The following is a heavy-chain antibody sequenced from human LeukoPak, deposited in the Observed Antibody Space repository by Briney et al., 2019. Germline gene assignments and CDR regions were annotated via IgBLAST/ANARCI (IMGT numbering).Heavy chain of an antibody. J-gene: IGHJ4*02. CDR3: AKGSYYDSSGSFYFDY. CDR1: GFTFSSYS. V-gene: IGHV3-23*01. Sequence: GGSLRLSCAASGFTFSSYSMSWVRQAPGKGLEWVSGISGSGDNTHYADSVKGRFTISRDNSKNTLYVQVNSLGTEDTAAYYCAKGSYYDSSGSFYFDYWGQGTLVTVSS. D-gene: IGHD3-22*01. CDR2: ISGSGDNT.